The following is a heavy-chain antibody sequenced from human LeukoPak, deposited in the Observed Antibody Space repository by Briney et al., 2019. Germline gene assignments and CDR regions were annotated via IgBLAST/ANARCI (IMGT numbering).Heavy chain of an antibody. J-gene: IGHJ4*02. Sequence: ASVKVSCKASGYTFTSYGISWVRQAPGQGLEWMGWISAYNDNTNYAQKLQGRVTMTTDTSTSTAYMELRSLRSDDTAVYYCARDRSSSGWSDYFDYWGQGTLVTVSS. CDR1: GYTFTSYG. CDR2: ISAYNDNT. V-gene: IGHV1-18*01. D-gene: IGHD6-19*01. CDR3: ARDRSSSGWSDYFDY.